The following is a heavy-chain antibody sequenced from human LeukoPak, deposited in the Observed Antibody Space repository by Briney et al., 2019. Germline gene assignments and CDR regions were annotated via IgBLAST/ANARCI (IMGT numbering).Heavy chain of an antibody. J-gene: IGHJ1*01. V-gene: IGHV3-23*01. CDR3: AKVKDRITMVRGVRRAEYFQH. Sequence: GGSLRLSCVASGFTFRNYAMTWVRQAPGKGLEWVSTISVSGGTTHYADSVKGRFTISRDNSKNTLYLQMNSLRAEDTAVYYCAKVKDRITMVRGVRRAEYFQHWGQGTLVTVSS. CDR2: ISVSGGTT. D-gene: IGHD3-10*01. CDR1: GFTFRNYA.